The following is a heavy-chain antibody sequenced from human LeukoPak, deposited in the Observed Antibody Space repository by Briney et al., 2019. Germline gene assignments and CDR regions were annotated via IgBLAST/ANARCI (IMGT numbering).Heavy chain of an antibody. V-gene: IGHV4-59*01. Sequence: PGGSLRLSCAASGCTFSDYYMSWIRQPPGKGLEWIGYIYYSGSTNYNPSLKSRVTISVDTSKNQFSLKLSSVTAADTAVYYCARGPEWEGLDYWGQGTLVTVSS. CDR3: ARGPEWEGLDY. J-gene: IGHJ4*02. D-gene: IGHD1-26*01. CDR1: GCTFSDYY. CDR2: IYYSGST.